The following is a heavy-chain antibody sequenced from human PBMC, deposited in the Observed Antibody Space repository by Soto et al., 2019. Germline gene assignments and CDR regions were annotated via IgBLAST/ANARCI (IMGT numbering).Heavy chain of an antibody. V-gene: IGHV3-66*01. D-gene: IGHD2-15*01. Sequence: EVQLVESGGGLVQPGGSLRLSCAASGFTVSSNYMSWVRQAPGKGLEWVSVIYSGGSTYYADSVKGRFTISRDNSKNTMYLKMNSLGAEDTAVYYCARELEGYCSGGSCRVGYYYYYMDVWGKGTTVTVSS. CDR3: ARELEGYCSGGSCRVGYYYYYMDV. CDR1: GFTVSSNY. J-gene: IGHJ6*03. CDR2: IYSGGST.